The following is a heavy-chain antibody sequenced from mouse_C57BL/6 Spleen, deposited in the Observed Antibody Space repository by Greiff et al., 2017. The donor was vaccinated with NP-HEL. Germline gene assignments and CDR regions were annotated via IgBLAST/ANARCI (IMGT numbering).Heavy chain of an antibody. D-gene: IGHD2-4*01. CDR3: AREERITYFDY. CDR2: IYPGDGDT. CDR1: GYAFGSYW. V-gene: IGHV1-80*01. J-gene: IGHJ2*01. Sequence: VESGASVKISCKASGYAFGSYWMNWVKQRPGKGLEWIGQIYPGDGDTNYNGKFKGKATLTADKSSSTAYMQLSSLTSEDSAVDFCAREERITYFDYWGQGTTLTVAS.